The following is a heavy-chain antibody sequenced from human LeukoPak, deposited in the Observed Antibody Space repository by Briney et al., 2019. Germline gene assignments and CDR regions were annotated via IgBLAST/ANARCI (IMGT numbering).Heavy chain of an antibody. CDR3: AKREESSGSYTIMDV. D-gene: IGHD3-10*01. J-gene: IGHJ6*03. CDR1: GFTFSSYA. V-gene: IGHV3-23*01. CDR2: LSPSGGTT. Sequence: GGSLRLSCAASGFTFSSYAMSWVRQAPGKGLEWVSALSPSGGTTYYADSVKGRFTISRDNSKNTLYLQMNSLRAEDTAVYYFAKREESSGSYTIMDVGEKGTTVTVSS.